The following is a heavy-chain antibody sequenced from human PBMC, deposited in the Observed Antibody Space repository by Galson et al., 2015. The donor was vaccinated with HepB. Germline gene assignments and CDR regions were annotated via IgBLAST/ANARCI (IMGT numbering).Heavy chain of an antibody. CDR3: ARNPASYDYYNMDV. D-gene: IGHD6-25*01. Sequence: SLRLSCAASGFGFSSHSMCWVRQAPGKGLEWVAYISAGSTGRYYGASVKGRFTISRDNAKNSVYLYMNSLRAEDTAVCYCARNPASYDYYNMDVWGQGTTVTVSS. CDR2: ISAGSTGR. J-gene: IGHJ6*02. V-gene: IGHV3-48*01. CDR1: GFGFSSHS.